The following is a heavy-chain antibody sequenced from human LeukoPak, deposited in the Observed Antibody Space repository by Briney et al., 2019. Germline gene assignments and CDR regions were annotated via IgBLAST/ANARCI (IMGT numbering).Heavy chain of an antibody. Sequence: PSETLSLTCTVSGGSISSYYWSWIRQPPGKGLEWIGYIYYSGSTNYNPSLKSRVTISVDTSKNQSSLKLSSVTAADTAVYYCAREQIRGEYSSSWYYDYWGQGTLVTVSS. CDR1: GGSISSYY. D-gene: IGHD6-13*01. J-gene: IGHJ4*02. V-gene: IGHV4-59*01. CDR3: AREQIRGEYSSSWYYDY. CDR2: IYYSGST.